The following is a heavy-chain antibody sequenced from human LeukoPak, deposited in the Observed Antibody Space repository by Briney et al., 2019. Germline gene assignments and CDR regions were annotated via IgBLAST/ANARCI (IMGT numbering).Heavy chain of an antibody. V-gene: IGHV4-39*07. CDR2: INHSSSP. Sequence: PAETLSLLCSLSGVSISSSNYFWGGIRQPPGEGLEWIGDINHSSSPNYNPSLKSRVTISVDTSKNQFSLRLTSVTASDTAVYYSGRGDVKGWEALHVWGQGTLVTVSS. CDR3: GRGDVKGWEALHV. D-gene: IGHD1-26*01. J-gene: IGHJ4*02. CDR1: GVSISSSNYF.